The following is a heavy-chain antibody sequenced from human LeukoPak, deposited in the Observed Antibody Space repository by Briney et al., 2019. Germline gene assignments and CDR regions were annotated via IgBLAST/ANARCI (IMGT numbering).Heavy chain of an antibody. D-gene: IGHD5-18*01. Sequence: SVNVSCKTSGGTFNIYSIIWVRQAPGQGLEGMGRIIPSFGTTHYAQKLQGRVTMTTATSTNTDYMDLRSLRSADTAVYYCAPSNHVAPALGYFDSWGQGTLVTVSS. V-gene: IGHV1-69*05. CDR2: IIPSFGTT. CDR3: APSNHVAPALGYFDS. J-gene: IGHJ4*02. CDR1: GGTFNIYS.